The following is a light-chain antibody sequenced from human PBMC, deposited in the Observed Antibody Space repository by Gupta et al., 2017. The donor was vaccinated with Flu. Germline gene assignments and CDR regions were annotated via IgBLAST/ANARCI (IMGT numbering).Light chain of an antibody. J-gene: IGKJ1*01. CDR2: KVS. Sequence: DVVMTQSPLSLPVTLGQPASISCRSSQSLVYSEGNIYLNCFHQRPGQSPRRLIYKVSIRDSGVPDRFSASGSGTDFTLKISRVEAEDVGVYYCMQGTHWPPWTFGQGTRVEIK. V-gene: IGKV2-30*01. CDR1: QSLVYSEGNIY. CDR3: MQGTHWPPWT.